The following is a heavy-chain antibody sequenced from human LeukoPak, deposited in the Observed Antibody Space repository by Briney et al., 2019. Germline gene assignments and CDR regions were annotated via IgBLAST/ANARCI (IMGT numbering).Heavy chain of an antibody. CDR2: TYYSGST. CDR3: ARHALDYDFWSGYPGWFDP. J-gene: IGHJ5*02. D-gene: IGHD3-3*01. V-gene: IGHV4-39*01. Sequence: PSETLSLTCTVSGGSISSSSYYWGWIRQPPGKGLEWIGSTYYSGSTYYNPSLKSRVTISVDTSKNQFSLKLSSVTAADTAVYYCARHALDYDFWSGYPGWFDPWGQGTLVTVSS. CDR1: GGSISSSSYY.